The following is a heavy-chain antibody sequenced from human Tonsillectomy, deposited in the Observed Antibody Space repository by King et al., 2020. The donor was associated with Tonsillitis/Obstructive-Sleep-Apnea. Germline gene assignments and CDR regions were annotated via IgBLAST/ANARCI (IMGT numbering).Heavy chain of an antibody. Sequence: VTLKEPGPALVKPTQTLTLTCTFSGFSLRTSGMCVSWIRQPPGKALEWLALIDWDADKYYSTSLKTRLTLSKDTAKNEVVLTMTNMDPVDTATYYCARSPYYYGSGSFSYYMDVWGNGTTVTVSS. CDR2: IDWDADK. D-gene: IGHD3-10*01. J-gene: IGHJ6*03. V-gene: IGHV2-70*01. CDR1: GFSLRTSGMC. CDR3: ARSPYYYGSGSFSYYMDV.